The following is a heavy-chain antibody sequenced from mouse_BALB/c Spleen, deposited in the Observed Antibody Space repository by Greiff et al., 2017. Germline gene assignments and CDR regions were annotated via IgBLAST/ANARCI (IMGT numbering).Heavy chain of an antibody. CDR1: GYTFTSYY. D-gene: IGHD2-2*01. Sequence: QVQLQQSGPELVKPGASVRISCKASGYTFTSYYIHWVKQRPGQGLEWIGWIYPGNVNTKYNEKFKGKATLTADKSSSTAYMQLSSLTSEDSAVYFCARSAGWLRDYAMDYWGQGTSVTVSS. V-gene: IGHV1S56*01. J-gene: IGHJ4*01. CDR2: IYPGNVNT. CDR3: ARSAGWLRDYAMDY.